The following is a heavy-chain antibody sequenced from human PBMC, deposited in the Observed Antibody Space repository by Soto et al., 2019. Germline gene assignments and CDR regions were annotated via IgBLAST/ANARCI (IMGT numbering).Heavy chain of an antibody. D-gene: IGHD3-16*01. V-gene: IGHV3-23*01. CDR3: AQLGLMTFSHKHYFNH. CDR1: GFSFDNYG. J-gene: IGHJ4*02. Sequence: GGSLRLSCVAYGFSFDNYGMSWVRQAPGEGLEWVSAIKSDGTSTYYAASVEDRFTISRDNSKNTLYLQLNSLRAEDTAVYYCAQLGLMTFSHKHYFNHWGRGTLVTVSS. CDR2: IKSDGTST.